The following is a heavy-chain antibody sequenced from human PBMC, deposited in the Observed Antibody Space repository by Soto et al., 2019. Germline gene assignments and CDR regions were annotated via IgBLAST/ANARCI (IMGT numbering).Heavy chain of an antibody. CDR2: ISSSGYI. J-gene: IGHJ6*02. CDR1: XXNFNSXT. CDR3: ARDCSGGSCYPGMEV. Sequence: PGGSLRLSXAAXXXNFNSXTXXXVRQAPGKRLEWLSSISSSGYIFSTDSVRGRFTISRDNAKNSVYLQINSLRAEDTAVYFCARDCSGGSCYPGMEVWGQGTTVTVSS. V-gene: IGHV3-21*01. D-gene: IGHD2-15*01.